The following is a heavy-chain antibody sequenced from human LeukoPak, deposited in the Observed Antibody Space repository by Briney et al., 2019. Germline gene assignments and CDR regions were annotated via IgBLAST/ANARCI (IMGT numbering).Heavy chain of an antibody. CDR3: ATYCSSTSCYRRAYDS. V-gene: IGHV4-59*08. D-gene: IGHD2-2*01. CDR1: GGSISSYY. CDR2: IYYSGST. J-gene: IGHJ4*02. Sequence: PSETLSLTCTVSGGSISSYYWSWIRQPPGKGLEWIGYIYYSGSTNYNPSLKSRVTISVDTSKNQFSLQLSSVTAADTAVYYCATYCSSTSCYRRAYDSWGQGTLVTVSS.